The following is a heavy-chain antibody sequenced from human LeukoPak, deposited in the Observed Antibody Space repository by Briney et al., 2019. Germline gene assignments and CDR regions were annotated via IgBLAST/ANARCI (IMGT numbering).Heavy chain of an antibody. Sequence: PGGSLRLSCAASGFTFSSYGMNWVRQAPGKGLEWVSSISSSSSYIYDADSVKGRFTISRDNAKNSLHLQMNSLRAEDTAVYYCARDRDGQGYVDVWGKGTTVTVSS. CDR1: GFTFSSYG. V-gene: IGHV3-21*01. CDR2: ISSSSSYI. CDR3: ARDRDGQGYVDV. D-gene: IGHD3-16*01. J-gene: IGHJ6*04.